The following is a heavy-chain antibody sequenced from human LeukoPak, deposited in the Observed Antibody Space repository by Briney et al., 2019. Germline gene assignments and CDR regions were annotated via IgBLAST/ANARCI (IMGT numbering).Heavy chain of an antibody. D-gene: IGHD5-18*01. V-gene: IGHV3-23*01. CDR1: GFTFSSFA. Sequence: GGPLRLSCAASGFTFSSFAMSWVRQAPGKGLEWVSAISGSSGSTYYADSVKGRFTISRDYSKNTLYLQMNSLRAEDTAVYYCAKGGSAMVVGDYSYAMDVWGQGTTVTVSS. J-gene: IGHJ6*02. CDR3: AKGGSAMVVGDYSYAMDV. CDR2: ISGSSGST.